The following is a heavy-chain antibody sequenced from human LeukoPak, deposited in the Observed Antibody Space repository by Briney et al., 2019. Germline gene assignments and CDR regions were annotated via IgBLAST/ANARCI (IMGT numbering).Heavy chain of an antibody. CDR2: INYSGNT. Sequence: APETLSLTCTLPGGSISSYYWSWVRQPPGKGLEWIGYINYSGNTNYNPSLKSRVTISVDTSKNQFSLKLSSVTAADTAVYYCASFSWGSGSYNQEAIWSWFDPWGQGTLVTVSS. V-gene: IGHV4-59*08. CDR1: GGSISSYY. CDR3: ASFSWGSGSYNQEAIWSWFDP. J-gene: IGHJ5*02. D-gene: IGHD3-10*01.